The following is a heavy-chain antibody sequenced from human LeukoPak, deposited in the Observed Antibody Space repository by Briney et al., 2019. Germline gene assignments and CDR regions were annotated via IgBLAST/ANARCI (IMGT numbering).Heavy chain of an antibody. D-gene: IGHD5-18*01. CDR2: MYYTGST. CDR3: ARHRIQPPVLMDV. V-gene: IGHV4-39*01. CDR1: GGSTASSSHY. Sequence: PSETLSLTCTVSGGSTASSSHYWGWIRQSPGKGLEWIAIMYYTGSTYYNPSLKSRVTISVDTSENQFSLKLSSVTAADTAVYYCARHRIQPPVLMDVWGQGTTVTVSS. J-gene: IGHJ6*02.